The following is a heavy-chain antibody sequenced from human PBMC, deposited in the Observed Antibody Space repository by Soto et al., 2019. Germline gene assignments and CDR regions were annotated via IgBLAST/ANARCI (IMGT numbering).Heavy chain of an antibody. J-gene: IGHJ4*02. CDR2: ISHDGSNK. V-gene: IGHV3-30*03. CDR3: ARGRREFDY. CDR1: GFTFSSYG. Sequence: QVQLVESGGGVVQPGRSLRLSCAASGFTFSSYGMHWVRQAPGKGLEWVAVISHDGSNKYYADSVKGRFTISRDNSKNTLYLHMNSLRAEDTAVYYCARGRREFDYWGQGTLVTVSS.